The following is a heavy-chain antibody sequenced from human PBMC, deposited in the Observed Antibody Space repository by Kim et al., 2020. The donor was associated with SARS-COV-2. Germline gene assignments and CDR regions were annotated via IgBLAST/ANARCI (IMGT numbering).Heavy chain of an antibody. CDR3: AREGGGYSYGLKGAFDI. CDR2: INYSGST. Sequence: SETLSLTCTVSGGSISSSSYYWGWIRQPPGKGLEWIGSINYSGSTYYNPSLKSRVTISVDTSKNQFSLKLSSVTAADTAVYYCAREGGGYSYGLKGAFDIWGQGTMVTVSS. CDR1: GGSISSSSYY. D-gene: IGHD5-18*01. J-gene: IGHJ3*02. V-gene: IGHV4-39*07.